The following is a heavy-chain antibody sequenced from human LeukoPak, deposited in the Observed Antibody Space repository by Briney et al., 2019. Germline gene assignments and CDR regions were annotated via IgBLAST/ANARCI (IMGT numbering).Heavy chain of an antibody. CDR1: GFTFSSYA. J-gene: IGHJ4*02. CDR2: ISGSGGST. CDR3: AKSGPPPRYYYDSSGYYFDY. D-gene: IGHD3-22*01. Sequence: PGGSLRLSCAASGFTFSSYAMSWVRQAPGKGLEWVSAISGSGGSTYYADSVKGRFTISRDNSKNTLYLQMNSLRAEDTAVYYCAKSGPPPRYYYDSSGYYFDYWGQGTLVTVSS. V-gene: IGHV3-23*01.